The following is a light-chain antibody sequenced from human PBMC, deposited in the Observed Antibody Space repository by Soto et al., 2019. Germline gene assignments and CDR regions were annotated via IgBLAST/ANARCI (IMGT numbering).Light chain of an antibody. CDR3: QQYNNWWT. J-gene: IGKJ1*01. CDR2: GAS. CDR1: QNVSSN. Sequence: EIVMTQSPATLSVSPGERATLSCRASQNVSSNLAWYQQKAGQAPRLLIYGASTRATGIPARFSGSGSGTEFTLTISSLQSEDFAVYYCQQYNNWWTFGHGTKVEIK. V-gene: IGKV3-15*01.